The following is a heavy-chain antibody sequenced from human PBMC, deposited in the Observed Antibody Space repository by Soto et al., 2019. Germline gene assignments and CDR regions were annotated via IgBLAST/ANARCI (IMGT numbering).Heavy chain of an antibody. Sequence: SETLSLTCTVSGGSISSGGYYWSWIRQHPGKGLEWIGYIYYSGSTYYNPSLKSRVTISVDTSKNQFSLKLSSVTAADTAVYYCARSRSWGFDYWGQGTLVTVSS. V-gene: IGHV4-31*03. J-gene: IGHJ4*02. CDR1: GGSISSGGYY. CDR2: IYYSGST. CDR3: ARSRSWGFDY. D-gene: IGHD7-27*01.